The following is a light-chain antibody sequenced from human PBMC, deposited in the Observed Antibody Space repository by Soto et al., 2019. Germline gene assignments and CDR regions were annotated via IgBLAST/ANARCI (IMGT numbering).Light chain of an antibody. CDR2: GAS. Sequence: EIVLTQSPGTLSLSPGERATLSCRASQSVSSSYLAWYQQKPGQAPRLLIYGASSRATGIPDRFSGSGSGTDFTLTISRLEHEHFAVYYCQQYGSSRTFGQGTKVEIK. CDR3: QQYGSSRT. CDR1: QSVSSSY. V-gene: IGKV3-20*01. J-gene: IGKJ1*01.